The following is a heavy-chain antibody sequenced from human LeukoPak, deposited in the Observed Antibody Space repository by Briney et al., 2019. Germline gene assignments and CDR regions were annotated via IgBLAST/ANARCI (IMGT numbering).Heavy chain of an antibody. Sequence: SETLSLTCGVSGYSITSGYFWGWIRQPPGKGLEWIGSIYHSGTTYYNPSLKSRVTISVDTSKNQFSLKLSSVTAADTAVYYCARPPDSSDYGAAFDFWGQGTLVTVSS. CDR1: GYSITSGYF. CDR2: IYHSGTT. D-gene: IGHD4-17*01. V-gene: IGHV4-38-2*01. CDR3: ARPPDSSDYGAAFDF. J-gene: IGHJ4*02.